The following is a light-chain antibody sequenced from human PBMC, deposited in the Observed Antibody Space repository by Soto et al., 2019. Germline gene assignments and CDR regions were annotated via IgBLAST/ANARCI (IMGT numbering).Light chain of an antibody. V-gene: IGLV2-14*03. CDR2: EVR. Sequence: QSALTQPASVSGSPGQSITISCTGTSSDVGSCNCVSWFQQHPGKAPKLLIYEVRNRPSGVSDHFSGSKSGSTASLTISGLQAEDEADYYCSSYAGSNTYVFGSGTKVTVL. CDR3: SSYAGSNTYV. J-gene: IGLJ1*01. CDR1: SSDVGSCNC.